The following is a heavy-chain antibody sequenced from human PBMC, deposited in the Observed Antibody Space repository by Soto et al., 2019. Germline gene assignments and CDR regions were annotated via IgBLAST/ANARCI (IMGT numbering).Heavy chain of an antibody. CDR2: ISADDNT. Sequence: VQLMESGGGLVQPGGSLRLSCAASGFIVNNIFMTWVRQAPGKGLEWLSTISADDNTYYADSVKGRFTSSRDSPKNTLYLQMNSLRAEDTAVYHWARDILGGSYAFSHGGQGALVTVSS. V-gene: IGHV3-66*01. CDR1: GFIVNNIF. J-gene: IGHJ1*01. D-gene: IGHD3-3*01. CDR3: ARDILGGSYAFSH.